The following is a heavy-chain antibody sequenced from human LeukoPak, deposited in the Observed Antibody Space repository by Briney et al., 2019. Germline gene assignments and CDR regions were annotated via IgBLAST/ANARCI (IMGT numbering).Heavy chain of an antibody. Sequence: PGGSLRLSCAASGFTFSSYAMHWVRQAPGKGLEWVAVISYDGSNKYYADSVKGRFTISRDNSKNTLYLQMNSLRAEDTAVYYCARDGAPHFDWLSIRGYYGMDVWGQGTTVTVSS. CDR2: ISYDGSNK. CDR1: GFTFSSYA. D-gene: IGHD3-9*01. CDR3: ARDGAPHFDWLSIRGYYGMDV. V-gene: IGHV3-30-3*01. J-gene: IGHJ6*02.